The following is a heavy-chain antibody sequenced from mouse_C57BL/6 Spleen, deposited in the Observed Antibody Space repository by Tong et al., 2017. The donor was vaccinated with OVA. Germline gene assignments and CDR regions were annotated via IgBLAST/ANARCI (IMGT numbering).Heavy chain of an antibody. CDR3: ARGDWDYWYFDV. D-gene: IGHD4-1*01. CDR2: INPGSGGT. V-gene: IGHV1-54*01. J-gene: IGHJ1*03. Sequence: VQLQESGAELVRPGTSVKVSCKASGYAFTNYLIEWVKQRPGQGLEWIGVINPGSGGTNYNEKFKGKATLTADKSSSTAYMQLNSLTSEDTALYYCARGDWDYWYFDVWGTGTTVTVSS. CDR1: GYAFTNYL.